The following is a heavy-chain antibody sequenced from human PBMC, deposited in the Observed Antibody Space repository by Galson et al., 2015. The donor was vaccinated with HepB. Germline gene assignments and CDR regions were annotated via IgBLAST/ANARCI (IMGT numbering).Heavy chain of an antibody. Sequence: SVKVSCKASGGTFSSYAISWVRQAPGQGLEWMGGIIPIFGTANYAQKFQGRVTITADKSTSTAYMELSSLRSEDTAVYYCARGPHTPVIIDSSGYSEAFDIWGQGTTVTVSS. D-gene: IGHD3-22*01. CDR2: IIPIFGTA. V-gene: IGHV1-69*06. CDR3: ARGPHTPVIIDSSGYSEAFDI. CDR1: GGTFSSYA. J-gene: IGHJ3*02.